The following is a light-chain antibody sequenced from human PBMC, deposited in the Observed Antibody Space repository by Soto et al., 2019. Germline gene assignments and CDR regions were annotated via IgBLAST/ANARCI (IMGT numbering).Light chain of an antibody. CDR3: QQYGRSPFT. CDR1: QSILKSSIKKNS. CDR2: WAS. J-gene: IGKJ3*01. Sequence: DIVMTQSPDSLAVSLGERATIKCRSSQSILKSSIKKNSLAWYQQKPGQPPRLLIYWASTRDSGVPDRFSGSGSGTDFTLTITRLQAEDVAVYYCQQYGRSPFTFGPGTKVDIK. V-gene: IGKV4-1*01.